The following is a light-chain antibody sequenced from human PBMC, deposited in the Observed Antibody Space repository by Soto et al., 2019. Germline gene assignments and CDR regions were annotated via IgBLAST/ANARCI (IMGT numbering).Light chain of an antibody. CDR3: HQRQSWPQT. Sequence: EIVLTQSPATLSSFPGDRVTLSCRASQYINIRLAWYQHRPGQAPRPLIYQTSIRAAGIPARFSASGSGTDFTLTISDVQPEDFALYYCHQRQSWPQTFGQGTKVDI. CDR1: QYINIR. J-gene: IGKJ1*01. CDR2: QTS. V-gene: IGKV3-11*01.